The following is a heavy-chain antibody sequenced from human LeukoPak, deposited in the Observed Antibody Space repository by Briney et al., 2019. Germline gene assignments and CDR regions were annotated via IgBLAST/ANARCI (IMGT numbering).Heavy chain of an antibody. CDR1: GFIFSKYW. Sequence: GGSLRLSCAASGFIFSKYWMSWVRQAPGKGLEWVANINQDGSAKYYVDSVKGRFTISRDNAKNSLSLQMNSLRAEDTAVYYCARDSRYSKDVWGQGTTVTVSS. J-gene: IGHJ6*02. V-gene: IGHV3-7*01. CDR2: INQDGSAK. CDR3: ARDSRYSKDV. D-gene: IGHD1-14*01.